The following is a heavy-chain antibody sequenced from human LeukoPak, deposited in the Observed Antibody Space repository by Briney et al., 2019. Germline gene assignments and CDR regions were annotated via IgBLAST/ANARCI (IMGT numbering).Heavy chain of an antibody. D-gene: IGHD3-9*01. Sequence: GRSLRLSCAASGFTFSSYTMHWVRQAPGKGLEWVAVISYDGSNKYYADSVKGRFTISRDNSKNTLYLQMNSLRAEDTAVYYCARGLQDDILTGVSWFYPWGQGTLVTVSS. J-gene: IGHJ5*02. CDR1: GFTFSSYT. V-gene: IGHV3-30*04. CDR2: ISYDGSNK. CDR3: ARGLQDDILTGVSWFYP.